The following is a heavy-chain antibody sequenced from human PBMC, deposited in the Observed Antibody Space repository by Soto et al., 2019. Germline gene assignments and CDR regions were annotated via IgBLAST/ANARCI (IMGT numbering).Heavy chain of an antibody. CDR2: IWYDGSNK. CDR3: ARDRGIRRYYDSRWYRGSSDVDY. J-gene: IGHJ4*02. CDR1: GFTFSSYG. Sequence: GESLRLSCAASGFTFSSYGMHWVRQAPGKGLEWVAVIWYDGSNKYYADSVKGRFTISRDNSKNTLYLQMNSLRAEDTAVYYCARDRGIRRYYDSRWYRGSSDVDYWGQGTLVTVSS. D-gene: IGHD3-22*01. V-gene: IGHV3-33*01.